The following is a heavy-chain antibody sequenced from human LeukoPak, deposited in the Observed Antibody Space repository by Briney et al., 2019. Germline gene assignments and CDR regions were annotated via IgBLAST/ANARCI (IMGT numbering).Heavy chain of an antibody. Sequence: GGSLRLSCVASGFTFSSYAMHWVRQAPGKGLEWVAVISYDGSNKYYADSVKGRFTISRDNSKNTLYLQMNSLRAEDTAVYYCARDGEDLSSSWYFDYWGQGTLVTVSS. CDR2: ISYDGSNK. J-gene: IGHJ4*02. CDR3: ARDGEDLSSSWYFDY. CDR1: GFTFSSYA. V-gene: IGHV3-30*04. D-gene: IGHD6-13*01.